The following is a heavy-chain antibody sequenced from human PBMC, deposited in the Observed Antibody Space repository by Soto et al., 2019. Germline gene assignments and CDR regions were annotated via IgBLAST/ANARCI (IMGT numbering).Heavy chain of an antibody. CDR3: TTVYYYDSSGYLGYYYYGMDV. D-gene: IGHD3-22*01. CDR1: GFTFSNAW. Sequence: EVQLVESGGGLVKPGGSLRLSCAASGFTFSNAWMNWVRQAPGKGLEWVGRIKSKTDGGTTDYAAPVKGRFTISRDDSKNTLYLQMNSLKTEDTAVYYCTTVYYYDSSGYLGYYYYGMDVWGQGTTVTVSS. CDR2: IKSKTDGGTT. J-gene: IGHJ6*02. V-gene: IGHV3-15*07.